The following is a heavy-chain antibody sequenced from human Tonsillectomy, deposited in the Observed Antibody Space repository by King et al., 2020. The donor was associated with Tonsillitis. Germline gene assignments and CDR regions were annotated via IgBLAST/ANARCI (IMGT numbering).Heavy chain of an antibody. CDR3: AKADGGIHPDY. CDR2: ISYDGTNK. Sequence: VQLVESGGGVVQPGRSLRLSCAASGFTFSSYGLHWVRQAPGKGLEWVALISYDGTNKYYADSVEGRFTISRDNSKKMLYLPMNSLGAEDTAVYFCAKADGGIHPDYWGQGTLVTVSS. V-gene: IGHV3-30*18. CDR1: GFTFSSYG. J-gene: IGHJ4*02. D-gene: IGHD5-18*01.